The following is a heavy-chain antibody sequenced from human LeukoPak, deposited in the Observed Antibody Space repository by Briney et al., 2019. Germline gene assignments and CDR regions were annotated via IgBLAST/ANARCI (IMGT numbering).Heavy chain of an antibody. J-gene: IGHJ4*02. CDR3: ARGTYYDSSGYSGVRLFDY. Sequence: ASVKFSCKASGYTFTGYYMHWVRQAPGQGLEWMGWINPNSGGTNYAQNFQGRVTMTSDTSISTAYMELNSLRFDDTAVYYCARGTYYDSSGYSGVRLFDYWGQGTLLTVSS. CDR2: INPNSGGT. D-gene: IGHD3-22*01. V-gene: IGHV1-2*02. CDR1: GYTFTGYY.